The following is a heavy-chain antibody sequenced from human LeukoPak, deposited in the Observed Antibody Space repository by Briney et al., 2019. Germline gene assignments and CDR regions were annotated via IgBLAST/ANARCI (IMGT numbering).Heavy chain of an antibody. Sequence: PGGSLRLSCAASGFTFSSYAMHWVRQAPGKGLEWVAVISYDGSNKYYADSVKGRFTISRDNSKNTLYLQMNSLRAEDTAVYYCARESQQWLASGPKFDYWGQGTLVTVSS. J-gene: IGHJ4*02. CDR2: ISYDGSNK. CDR3: ARESQQWLASGPKFDY. D-gene: IGHD6-19*01. V-gene: IGHV3-30-3*01. CDR1: GFTFSSYA.